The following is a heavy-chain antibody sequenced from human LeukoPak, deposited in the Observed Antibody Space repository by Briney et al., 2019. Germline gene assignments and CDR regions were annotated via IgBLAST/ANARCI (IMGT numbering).Heavy chain of an antibody. Sequence: SDTLSLTCTVSGGSITSHYWAWIRQPPGKELEWIGYIYHSGGTTYKPSLKSRVTISLDTSDNQVSLRLTSVTAADTAVYYCARVGSYDSSGYYFTDWGQGTPVTVSS. D-gene: IGHD3-22*01. CDR2: IYHSGGT. CDR1: GGSITSHY. J-gene: IGHJ4*02. V-gene: IGHV4-59*11. CDR3: ARVGSYDSSGYYFTD.